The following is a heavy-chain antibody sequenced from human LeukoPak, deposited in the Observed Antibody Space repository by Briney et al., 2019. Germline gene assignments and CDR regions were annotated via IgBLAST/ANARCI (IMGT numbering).Heavy chain of an antibody. CDR3: ARDRPAKHYYDSSGSRGNAFDI. V-gene: IGHV4-59*01. CDR2: IYYSGST. CDR1: GGSINSYY. D-gene: IGHD3-22*01. J-gene: IGHJ3*02. Sequence: PSETLSLTCTVSGGSINSYYWNWIRQPPGKGLEWIGYIYYSGSTNYDPSLNSRVTISVDTSKNQFSLKLSSVTAADTAVYYCARDRPAKHYYDSSGSRGNAFDIWGQGTMVTVSS.